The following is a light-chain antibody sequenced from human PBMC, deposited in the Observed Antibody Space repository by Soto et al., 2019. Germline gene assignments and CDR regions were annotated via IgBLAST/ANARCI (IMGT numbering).Light chain of an antibody. CDR1: PGISRY. J-gene: IGKJ2*01. V-gene: IGKV1-9*01. CDR3: QQLNSYPFVT. CDR2: AAS. Sequence: DIQLTQSPSFLSASVGDRVTITFRASPGISRYLAWYQQKPGKAPKLLLYAASTVQSGVPSRFSVSGAGREFTLTISSLQPEGCATYYCQQLNSYPFVTFGQGTKLEIK.